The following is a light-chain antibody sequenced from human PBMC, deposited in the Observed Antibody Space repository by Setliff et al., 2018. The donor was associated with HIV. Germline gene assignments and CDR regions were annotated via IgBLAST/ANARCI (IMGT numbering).Light chain of an antibody. J-gene: IGLJ1*01. CDR2: EVT. V-gene: IGLV2-8*01. CDR1: SSDVGVYNY. Sequence: QSVLTQPPSASGSPGQSVTISCTGASSDVGVYNYVSWFQQHPGKAPKLMIYEVTKRPSGVPDRFSGSKSGNTASLTVSGLQAEDEADYYCGSYAGSKSYVFGTGTKGTAL. CDR3: GSYAGSKSYV.